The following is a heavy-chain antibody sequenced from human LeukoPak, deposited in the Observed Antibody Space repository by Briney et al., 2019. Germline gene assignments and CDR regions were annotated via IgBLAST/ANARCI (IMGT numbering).Heavy chain of an antibody. Sequence: ASVKVSCKASGYTFTSYGISWVRQAPGQGLEWMGWISAYNGNTNYAQKLQGRVTMTTDTSTSTAYMELRSLRSDDTAVCYCARDPPGNYYDSSGYSVYFDYWGQGTLVTVSS. J-gene: IGHJ4*02. D-gene: IGHD3-22*01. CDR1: GYTFTSYG. CDR2: ISAYNGNT. V-gene: IGHV1-18*01. CDR3: ARDPPGNYYDSSGYSVYFDY.